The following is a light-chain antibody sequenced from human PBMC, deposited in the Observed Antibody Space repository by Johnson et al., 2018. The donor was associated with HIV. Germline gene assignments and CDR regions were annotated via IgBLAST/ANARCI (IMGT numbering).Light chain of an antibody. J-gene: IGLJ1*01. CDR2: ENN. Sequence: VLTQPPSVSAAPGQKVTISCSGSTSNIEDNSVSWYQLFPGTAPKLLIYENNRRHSGIPDRFSGSKSGTSATLAITGLQTGDEADYYFGTWDRSLSAHYVFGTGTKVTVL. V-gene: IGLV1-51*02. CDR3: GTWDRSLSAHYV. CDR1: TSNIEDNS.